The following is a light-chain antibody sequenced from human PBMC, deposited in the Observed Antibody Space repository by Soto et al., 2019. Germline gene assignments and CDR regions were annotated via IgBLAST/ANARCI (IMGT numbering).Light chain of an antibody. V-gene: IGLV1-47*01. CDR1: SSNIGSNY. CDR2: RNN. Sequence: QSVLTQPPSASGTPGQRVTISLSGSSSNIGSNYVYWYQQLPGTAPKLLIYRNNQRPSGVPDRFSGSKSDTSASLAISGLRSEDEANYYGAAWDESLSGHYVFGTGTKLTVL. CDR3: AAWDESLSGHYV. J-gene: IGLJ1*01.